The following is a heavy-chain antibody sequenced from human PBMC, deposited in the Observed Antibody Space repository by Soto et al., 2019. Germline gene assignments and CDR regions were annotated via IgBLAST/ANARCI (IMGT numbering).Heavy chain of an antibody. V-gene: IGHV3-33*01. D-gene: IGHD1-26*01. CDR1: GFPFSIYG. Sequence: GSLRLSCAASGFPFSIYGMHWVRQAPGKGLEWVAVIWYDGSNKYYADSVEGRFTISRDNSQNMMFLQMNSLRAEDTAVYFCARDGVGTTAFHGSFDYWGQGTVVTVSS. J-gene: IGHJ4*02. CDR2: IWYDGSNK. CDR3: ARDGVGTTAFHGSFDY.